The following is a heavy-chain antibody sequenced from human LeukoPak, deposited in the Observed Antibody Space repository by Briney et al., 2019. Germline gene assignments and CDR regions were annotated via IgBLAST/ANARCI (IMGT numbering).Heavy chain of an antibody. Sequence: SETLSLTCAVYGGSFSGYYWSWIRQPPGKGLEWIGEINHSGSTNYNPSLKSRVTISVDTSKNQFSLKLSSVTAADTAVYYCARGSLEMDTIRLDYWGQGTLVTVSS. CDR1: GGSFSGYY. D-gene: IGHD5-24*01. CDR3: ARGSLEMDTIRLDY. V-gene: IGHV4-34*01. J-gene: IGHJ4*02. CDR2: INHSGST.